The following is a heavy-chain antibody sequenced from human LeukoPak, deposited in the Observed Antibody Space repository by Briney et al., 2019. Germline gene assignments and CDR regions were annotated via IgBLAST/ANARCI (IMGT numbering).Heavy chain of an antibody. Sequence: SETLSLTCTVSGGSISSSSYYWGWIRQPPGKGLEWIGSIYYSGSTYYNPSLKSRVTISVDTSKNQFSLKLSSVTAADTAVYYCAREALPTDYYGSGSYDYWGQGTLVTVSS. CDR3: AREALPTDYYGSGSYDY. J-gene: IGHJ4*02. D-gene: IGHD3-10*01. CDR2: IYYSGST. CDR1: GGSISSSSYY. V-gene: IGHV4-39*07.